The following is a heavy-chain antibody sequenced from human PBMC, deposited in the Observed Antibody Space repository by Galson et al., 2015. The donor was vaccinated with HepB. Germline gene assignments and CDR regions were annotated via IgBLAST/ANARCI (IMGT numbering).Heavy chain of an antibody. CDR1: GYSFTNYW. D-gene: IGHD6-19*01. CDR2: IDPSDSYT. Sequence: QSGAEVKKPGESLRISCKGSGYSFTNYWISWERQMPGKGLEWMGRIDPSDSYTNYSPSFQGHVTISADKSISTAYLQWSSLKASDTAMYYCARRGIAVAGTRSAFDIWGQGTMVTVSS. CDR3: ARRGIAVAGTRSAFDI. V-gene: IGHV5-10-1*01. J-gene: IGHJ3*02.